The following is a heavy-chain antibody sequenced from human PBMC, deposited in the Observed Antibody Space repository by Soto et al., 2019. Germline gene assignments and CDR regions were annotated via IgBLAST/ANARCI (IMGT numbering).Heavy chain of an antibody. J-gene: IGHJ6*02. CDR2: ISSSSSTI. CDR1: GFTFSSYS. CDR3: ARDGTYSGSYYGTPFSYYYYGMDV. D-gene: IGHD1-26*01. V-gene: IGHV3-48*02. Sequence: QPGGSLRLSCAASGFTFSSYSMNWVRQAPGKGLEWVSYISSSSSTICYADSVKGRFTISRDNAKNSLYLQMNSLRDEDTAVYYCARDGTYSGSYYGTPFSYYYYGMDVWGQGTTVTVSS.